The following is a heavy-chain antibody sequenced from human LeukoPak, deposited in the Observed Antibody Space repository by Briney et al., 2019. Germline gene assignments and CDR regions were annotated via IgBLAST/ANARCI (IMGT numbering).Heavy chain of an antibody. CDR3: ASVGATGAYNWFDP. J-gene: IGHJ5*02. CDR2: INHSGST. Sequence: PSETLSLTCAVYGGSFSGYYWSWIRQPPGKGLEWIGEINHSGSTNYNPSLKSRVTISVDTSKNQFSLKLSSVTAADTAVYYCASVGATGAYNWFDPWGQGTLVTVSS. V-gene: IGHV4-34*01. CDR1: GGSFSGYY. D-gene: IGHD1-26*01.